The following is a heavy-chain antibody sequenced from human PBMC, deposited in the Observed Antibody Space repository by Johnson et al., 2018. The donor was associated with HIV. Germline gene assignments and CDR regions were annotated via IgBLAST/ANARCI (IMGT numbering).Heavy chain of an antibody. CDR3: ARRVQCYPKGDAFEI. D-gene: IGHD3-16*02. CDR1: GFTVSSNY. CDR2: LFSGGSI. J-gene: IGHJ3*02. Sequence: VQLVESGGGLVQPGGSLRLSCAASGFTVSSNYMSWVRQAPGKGLEWVSVLFSGGSIYFADSVKGRFTISRDNSKNTLYLEMGSLRAEDVAVYYCARRVQCYPKGDAFEIWGQGTMVTVSS. V-gene: IGHV3-66*01.